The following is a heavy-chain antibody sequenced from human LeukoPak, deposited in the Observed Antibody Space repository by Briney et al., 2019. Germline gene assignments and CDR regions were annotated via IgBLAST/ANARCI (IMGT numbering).Heavy chain of an antibody. CDR1: GYTFTTYY. V-gene: IGHV1-46*01. CDR3: ARDVSGESALGY. D-gene: IGHD3-10*01. J-gene: IGHJ4*02. Sequence: APVKVSCKASGYTFTTYYMHWVRQAPGQGLEWMGIINPSGGYTTYAPKFQGRVTMTRDTSTSTIYMELYSLRSEDTAVYYCARDVSGESALGYWGQGTLVTVSS. CDR2: INPSGGYT.